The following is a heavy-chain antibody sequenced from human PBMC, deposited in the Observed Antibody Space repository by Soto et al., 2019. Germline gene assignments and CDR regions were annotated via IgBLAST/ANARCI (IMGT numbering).Heavy chain of an antibody. D-gene: IGHD6-19*01. CDR2: IWYDGSNG. Sequence: QVQLVESGGGVVQPGRSLRLSCAASGFIFSNFGMHWVRQAPGKGLEWVAVIWYDGSNGYYADSVKGRFTISKDNSKNTLYLQMNSLRAEDTAVYYCARDDIPGRAVATYGMDVWGQGTTVTVSS. CDR1: GFIFSNFG. CDR3: ARDDIPGRAVATYGMDV. J-gene: IGHJ6*02. V-gene: IGHV3-33*01.